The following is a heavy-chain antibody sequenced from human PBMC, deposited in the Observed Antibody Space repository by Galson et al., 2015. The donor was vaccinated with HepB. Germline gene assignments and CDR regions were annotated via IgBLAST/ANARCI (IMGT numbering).Heavy chain of an antibody. Sequence: SVKVSCKASGYTFTSYGISWVRQAPGQGLEWMGWISAYNGNTNYAQKLQGRVTMTTDTSTSTAYMELRSLRSDDTAVYYCARVGYYDSSGYYSFDYWGQGTLVTVSS. CDR3: ARVGYYDSSGYYSFDY. CDR1: GYTFTSYG. CDR2: ISAYNGNT. D-gene: IGHD3-22*01. V-gene: IGHV1-18*04. J-gene: IGHJ4*02.